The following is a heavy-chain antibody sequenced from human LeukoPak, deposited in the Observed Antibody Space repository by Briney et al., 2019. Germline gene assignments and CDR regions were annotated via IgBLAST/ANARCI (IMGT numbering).Heavy chain of an antibody. Sequence: SVKVSCRASGGTFSSYAISWVRQAPGQGLEWMGGIIPIFGTANYAQKFQSRVTITTDESTSTAYMELSSLRSEDTAVYYCARDQVNELRYFDWLLPGDWGQGTLVTASS. CDR2: IIPIFGTA. J-gene: IGHJ4*02. CDR3: ARDQVNELRYFDWLLPGD. CDR1: GGTFSSYA. D-gene: IGHD3-9*01. V-gene: IGHV1-69*05.